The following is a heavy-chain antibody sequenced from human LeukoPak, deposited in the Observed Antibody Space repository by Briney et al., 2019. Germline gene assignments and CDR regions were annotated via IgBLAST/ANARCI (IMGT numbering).Heavy chain of an antibody. D-gene: IGHD3-16*01. CDR2: LYSGGSP. V-gene: IGHV3-66*02. CDR1: GFTVSSNY. J-gene: IGHJ4*02. CDR3: ARGQRSSWDFDY. Sequence: GGSLRLSCAASGFTVSSNYMSWVRQAPGEGLEWVSVLYSGGSPYYAASVKGRFTISRDRSKTTLYLQMNSLRAEDTAVYYCARGQRSSWDFDYWGQGTLVTVTS.